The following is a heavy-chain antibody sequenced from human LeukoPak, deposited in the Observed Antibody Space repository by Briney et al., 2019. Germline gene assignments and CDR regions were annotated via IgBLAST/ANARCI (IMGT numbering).Heavy chain of an antibody. CDR3: ARLGSSSWLNWFDP. CDR2: IYYSGST. D-gene: IGHD6-13*01. V-gene: IGHV4-39*01. Sequence: SETLSLTCTASGGSISSSSYYWGWIRQPPGKGLEWIGSIYYSGSTYYNPSLKSRVTISVDTSKNQFSLKLSSVTAADTAVYYCARLGSSSWLNWFDPWGQGTLVTVSS. CDR1: GGSISSSSYY. J-gene: IGHJ5*02.